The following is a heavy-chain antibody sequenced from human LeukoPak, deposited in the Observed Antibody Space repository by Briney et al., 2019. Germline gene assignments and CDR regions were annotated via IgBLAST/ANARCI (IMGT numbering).Heavy chain of an antibody. CDR2: AWYDGSTK. J-gene: IGHJ4*02. D-gene: IGHD1-7*01. CDR3: ARGANNWNYRSYFDF. V-gene: IGHV3-33*01. Sequence: GGSLRLSCAASGFSFSAYGMHWVRQAPGKGLQWVAVAWYDGSTKYYEDSVKGRFTISRDNSKNTLYLQMNSLRAEDTAVYYCARGANNWNYRSYFDFRGQGTQVTVSS. CDR1: GFSFSAYG.